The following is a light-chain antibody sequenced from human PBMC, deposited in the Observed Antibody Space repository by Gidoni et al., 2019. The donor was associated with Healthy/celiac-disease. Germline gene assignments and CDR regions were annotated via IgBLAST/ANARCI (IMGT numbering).Light chain of an antibody. V-gene: IGKV3-11*01. CDR3: QQRSNWPPLT. J-gene: IGKJ4*01. CDR1: QSVSSY. Sequence: IVLTQSPATLSLSPGERATLSCRSSQSVSSYLAWYQQKPGQAHRLLIYDASNRATGIPARFSGSGSGTDFTLTSSSLEPEDFAVYYCQQRSNWPPLTFGGGTKVEIK. CDR2: DAS.